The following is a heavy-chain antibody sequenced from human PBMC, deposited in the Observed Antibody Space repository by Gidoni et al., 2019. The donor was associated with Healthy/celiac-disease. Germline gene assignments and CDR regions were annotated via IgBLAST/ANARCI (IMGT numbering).Heavy chain of an antibody. Sequence: QLQLQESGSGLVKPSQTLSLTCAVSGGSISSGGYSWSWIRQPPGKGLEWIGYIYHSGSTYYNPSLKSRVTISVDRSKNQFSLKLSSVTAADTAVYYCARVSYDSSGYSFDYWGQGTLVTVSS. CDR1: GGSISSGGYS. J-gene: IGHJ4*02. CDR2: IYHSGST. V-gene: IGHV4-30-2*01. CDR3: ARVSYDSSGYSFDY. D-gene: IGHD3-22*01.